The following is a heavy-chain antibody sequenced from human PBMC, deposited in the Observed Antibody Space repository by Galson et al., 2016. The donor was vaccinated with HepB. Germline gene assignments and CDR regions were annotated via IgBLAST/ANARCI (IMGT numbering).Heavy chain of an antibody. J-gene: IGHJ4*02. V-gene: IGHV3-23*01. Sequence: SLRLSCAASGFTVSSSAMSWVRQAPGKGLEWVSSIRVSGGSTFYADSVKGRFTISRDNSKNTLYLQMNSLRAEDTAVYYCARTDSWYYFDKWGQGTLVTVSS. D-gene: IGHD3/OR15-3a*01. CDR1: GFTVSSSA. CDR2: IRVSGGST. CDR3: ARTDSWYYFDK.